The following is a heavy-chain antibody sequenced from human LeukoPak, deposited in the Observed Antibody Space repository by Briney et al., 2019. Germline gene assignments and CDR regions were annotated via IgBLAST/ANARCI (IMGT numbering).Heavy chain of an antibody. CDR3: AGLVGATDFDY. J-gene: IGHJ4*02. CDR2: ISYDGSNK. Sequence: HPGGSLRLSCAASRFTFSSYWMSWVRQAPGKGLEWVAVISYDGSNKYYADSVKGRFTISRDNSKNTLYLQMNSLRAEDTAVYYCAGLVGATDFDYWGQGTLVTVSS. V-gene: IGHV3-30-3*01. D-gene: IGHD1-26*01. CDR1: RFTFSSYW.